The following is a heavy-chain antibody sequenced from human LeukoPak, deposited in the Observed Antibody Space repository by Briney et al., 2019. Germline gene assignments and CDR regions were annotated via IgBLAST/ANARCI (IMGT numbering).Heavy chain of an antibody. CDR2: IYSSGST. J-gene: IGHJ4*02. D-gene: IGHD3-10*01. CDR1: GGSLNGHY. CDR3: ARDGRHFYGSGSFFSFDD. Sequence: PSETLSLTCAVYGGSLNGHYWSWIRQPPGKGLEWIGSIYSSGSTYYNPSLKSRVTISVDTSKNQFSLKLSSVTAADTAVYYCARDGRHFYGSGSFFSFDDWGQGTLVAVSS. V-gene: IGHV4-34*01.